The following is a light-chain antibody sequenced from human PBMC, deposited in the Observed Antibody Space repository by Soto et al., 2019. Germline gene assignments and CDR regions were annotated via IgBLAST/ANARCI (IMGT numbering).Light chain of an antibody. V-gene: IGKV2-28*01. CDR2: LGS. CDR3: MQALQTPWT. Sequence: DIVMTQPPLSLPVTPGEPASISCRSSQSLLHSDGYTYFDWYLQKPGQSPQLVIYLGSNRASGVPDRFSGSGSGTDFTLKISKVEAEDVGVYYCMQALQTPWTFGQGTKVEI. J-gene: IGKJ1*01. CDR1: QSLLHSDGYTY.